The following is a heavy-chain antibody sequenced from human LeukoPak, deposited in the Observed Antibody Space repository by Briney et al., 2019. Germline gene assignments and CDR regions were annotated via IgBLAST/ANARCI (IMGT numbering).Heavy chain of an antibody. CDR1: GFTFSSYA. CDR3: ARDELSDTNGHSYGTNFDH. D-gene: IGHD5-18*01. V-gene: IGHV3-23*01. J-gene: IGHJ4*02. Sequence: GGSLRLSCEGSGFTFSSYAMSWVRQAQGKGLEGVSSNSGSGGSRYYGDSVKGRFTVFRDHSRNTLYLQMNSLRAEDTAVYYCARDELSDTNGHSYGTNFDHWGQGTLVTVSS. CDR2: NSGSGGSR.